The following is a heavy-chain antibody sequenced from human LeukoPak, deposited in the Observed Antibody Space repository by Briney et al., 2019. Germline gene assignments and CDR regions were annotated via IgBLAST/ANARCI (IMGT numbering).Heavy chain of an antibody. Sequence: ASVKVSCKASGYTFTGYYMHWVRQAPGQGLEWMGITNPSDDSTGYAQKFQGRVTMTRDMSTSTVYLELSSLRSEDTAVYYCAREGLIWGQGTVVTVSS. J-gene: IGHJ3*02. CDR1: GYTFTGYY. CDR3: AREGLI. V-gene: IGHV1-46*01. CDR2: TNPSDDST.